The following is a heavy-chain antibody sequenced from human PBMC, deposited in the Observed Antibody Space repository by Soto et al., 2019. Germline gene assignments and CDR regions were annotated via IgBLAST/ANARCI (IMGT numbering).Heavy chain of an antibody. V-gene: IGHV1-8*01. D-gene: IGHD2-15*01. Sequence: ASVKVSFKASGYTFTSYDINWVRQATGQGLEWMGWMNPNSGNTGYAQKFQGRVTMTRNTSISTAYMELSSLRSEDTAVYYCARLSLYCSGGSCYSSAWFDPWGQGTLVTSPQ. CDR3: ARLSLYCSGGSCYSSAWFDP. CDR1: GYTFTSYD. J-gene: IGHJ5*02. CDR2: MNPNSGNT.